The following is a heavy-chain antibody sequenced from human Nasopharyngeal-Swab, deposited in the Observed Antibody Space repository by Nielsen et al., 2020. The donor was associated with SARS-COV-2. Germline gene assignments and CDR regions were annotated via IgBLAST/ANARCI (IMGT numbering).Heavy chain of an antibody. CDR1: RFTFSNYG. J-gene: IGHJ4*02. CDR3: TRDDGSLGDY. CDR2: ISYDGNTE. V-gene: IGHV3-30*03. Sequence: GESLKISCAASRFTFSNYGMHWVRQAPGKGLEWAAAISYDGNTEYYADSAKGRFTISRDSAKNALYLEMNSLRAEDTAVYYCTRDDGSLGDYWGQGTLVTVSS. D-gene: IGHD3-10*01.